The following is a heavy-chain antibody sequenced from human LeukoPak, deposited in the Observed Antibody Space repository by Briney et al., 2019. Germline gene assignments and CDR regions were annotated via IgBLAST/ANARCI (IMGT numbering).Heavy chain of an antibody. CDR3: ARPLRFLEWLFSVSKVVPDAFDI. CDR2: ISGSGGST. D-gene: IGHD3-3*01. J-gene: IGHJ3*02. CDR1: GFTFSSYA. V-gene: IGHV3-23*01. Sequence: PGGSLRLSCAASGFTFSSYAMSWVRQAPGKGLEWVSAISGSGGSTYYADSVKGRFTISRDNSKNTLYLQMNSLRAEDTAVYYCARPLRFLEWLFSVSKVVPDAFDIWGQGTMVTVSS.